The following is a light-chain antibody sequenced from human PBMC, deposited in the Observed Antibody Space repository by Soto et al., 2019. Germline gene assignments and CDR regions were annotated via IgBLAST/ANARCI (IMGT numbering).Light chain of an antibody. V-gene: IGKV3-20*01. CDR3: QQYGSSPRT. Sequence: EIVLTQSPATLSLSPGERATLSCRASYSVNTNLAWYQQRPGQAPRLLIHDAFDRATGIPDRFSGSRSGTDFTLTISRLEPEDFAVYYCQQYGSSPRTFGQGTKLEI. J-gene: IGKJ2*02. CDR1: YSVNTN. CDR2: DAF.